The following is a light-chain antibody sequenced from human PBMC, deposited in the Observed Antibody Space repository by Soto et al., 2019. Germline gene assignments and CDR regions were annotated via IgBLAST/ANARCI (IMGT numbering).Light chain of an antibody. CDR3: NSYIIIGPYV. CDR2: DVS. V-gene: IGLV2-14*03. J-gene: IGLJ1*01. Sequence: QSVLTQPASVSGSPGQSITISCTGTSSDIGSYNYVSWYQQHPGKAPKLIIYDVSNRPSGVSDRFSGSKSGNTASLTISGPQAEDEADYSCNSYIIIGPYVFVTGTMVTVL. CDR1: SSDIGSYNY.